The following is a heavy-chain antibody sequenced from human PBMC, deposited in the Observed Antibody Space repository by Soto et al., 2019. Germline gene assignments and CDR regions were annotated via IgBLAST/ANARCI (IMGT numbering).Heavy chain of an antibody. D-gene: IGHD4-17*01. J-gene: IGHJ6*03. CDR3: AKDKSDYRYYYYYMDV. V-gene: IGHV3-9*01. CDR2: ISWNSGSI. Sequence: GGSLRLSCAASGFTFDDYAMHWVRQAPGKGLEWVSGISWNSGSIGYADSVKGRFTISRDNAKNSLYLQMNSLRAEDTALYYCAKDKSDYRYYYYYMDVWGKGTTVTVSS. CDR1: GFTFDDYA.